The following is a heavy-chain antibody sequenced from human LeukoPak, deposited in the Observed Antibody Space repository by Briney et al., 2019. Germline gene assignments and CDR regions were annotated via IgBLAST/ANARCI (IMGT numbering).Heavy chain of an antibody. Sequence: GRSLRLSCAASGFTFSSYGMHWVRQAPGKGLEWVAAISYDGSNKYYADSVKGRFTISRDNSKNTLYLQMSSLRAEDTAVYYCAKDSPHDAFDIWGQGTMVTVSS. CDR1: GFTFSSYG. CDR2: ISYDGSNK. J-gene: IGHJ3*02. CDR3: AKDSPHDAFDI. V-gene: IGHV3-30*18.